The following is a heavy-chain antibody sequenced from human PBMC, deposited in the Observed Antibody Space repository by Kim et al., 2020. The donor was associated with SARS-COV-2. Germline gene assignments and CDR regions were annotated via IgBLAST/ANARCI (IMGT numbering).Heavy chain of an antibody. Sequence: SETLSLTCTVSGGSISSYYWSWIRQPAGKGLEWIGRIYTSGSTNYNPSLKSRVTMSVDTSKNQFSLKLSSVTAADTAVYYCARDRLIPMVRGVTYYYYGMDVWGQGTTVTVSS. D-gene: IGHD3-10*01. J-gene: IGHJ6*02. V-gene: IGHV4-4*07. CDR2: IYTSGST. CDR1: GGSISSYY. CDR3: ARDRLIPMVRGVTYYYYGMDV.